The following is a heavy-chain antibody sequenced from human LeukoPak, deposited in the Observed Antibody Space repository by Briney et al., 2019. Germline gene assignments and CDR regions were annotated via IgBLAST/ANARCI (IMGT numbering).Heavy chain of an antibody. D-gene: IGHD3-3*01. CDR3: ARMIAYDFWSGWFDP. CDR1: GGSISSYY. Sequence: KPSETLSLTCTVSGGSISSYYWSWIRQPARKGLEWIGRIYTSGSTNYNPSLKSRVTMSADTSKNQFSLKLSSVTAADTAVYYCARMIAYDFWSGWFDPWGQGTLVTVSS. J-gene: IGHJ5*02. CDR2: IYTSGST. V-gene: IGHV4-4*07.